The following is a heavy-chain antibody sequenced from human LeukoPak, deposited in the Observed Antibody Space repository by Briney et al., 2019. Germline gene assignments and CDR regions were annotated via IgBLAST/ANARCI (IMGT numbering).Heavy chain of an antibody. J-gene: IGHJ4*02. V-gene: IGHV3-23*01. Sequence: GGSLRLSCAVSGITLSNYGMSWVRQAPGKGLEWVAGISGSGGTTNYADSVKGRFTISRDNPKNTLYLQMNSLRAEDTAVYFCAKRGVVIRVILVGFHKEAYYFDSWGQGALVAVSS. CDR2: ISGSGGTT. CDR3: AKRGVVIRVILVGFHKEAYYFDS. D-gene: IGHD3-22*01. CDR1: GITLSNYG.